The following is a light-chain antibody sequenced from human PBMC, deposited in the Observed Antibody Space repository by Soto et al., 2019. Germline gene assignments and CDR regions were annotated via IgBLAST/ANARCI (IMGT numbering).Light chain of an antibody. CDR1: TSDIGDYKY. CDR2: EVS. J-gene: IGLJ2*01. Sequence: QSALTQPASVSGSPGQSVTISCTATTSDIGDYKYVSWYQQHPGKAPKLVIYEVSNRPLGVSNRFSGSKSGNAASLTISGLQAEDEADYYCSSYTTIKTVVFGGGTKLTVL. V-gene: IGLV2-14*01. CDR3: SSYTTIKTVV.